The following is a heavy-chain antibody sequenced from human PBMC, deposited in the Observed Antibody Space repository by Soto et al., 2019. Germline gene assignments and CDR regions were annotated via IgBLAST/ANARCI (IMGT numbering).Heavy chain of an antibody. D-gene: IGHD4-17*01. V-gene: IGHV3-30-3*01. Sequence: QVQLVESGGGVVQPGRSLRLSCAASGFIFRNYVIHWVRQAPGKGREWVALISYDGSSKYYADSVKGRFTISRDNSKNTLYLQMNSLSAEDTAVYYCTRADPTVTLSVFDPWGQGTLVTVSS. CDR1: GFIFRNYV. CDR2: ISYDGSSK. J-gene: IGHJ5*02. CDR3: TRADPTVTLSVFDP.